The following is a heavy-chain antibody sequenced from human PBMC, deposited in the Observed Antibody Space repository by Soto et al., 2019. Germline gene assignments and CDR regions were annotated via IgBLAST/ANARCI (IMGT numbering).Heavy chain of an antibody. CDR2: IWYDGSYK. D-gene: IGHD2-2*02. J-gene: IGHJ4*02. V-gene: IGHV3-33*01. Sequence: QVQLVESGGGVVQPGRSLRLSCAASGFTFSTYGMHWVRQAPGKGLEWVAVIWYDGSYKHYADSVKGRVTISRDNSKNTLYVQLNSLRAEDKAVYYCARDLWSGNTQGLDYWGQGTLVTVSS. CDR3: ARDLWSGNTQGLDY. CDR1: GFTFSTYG.